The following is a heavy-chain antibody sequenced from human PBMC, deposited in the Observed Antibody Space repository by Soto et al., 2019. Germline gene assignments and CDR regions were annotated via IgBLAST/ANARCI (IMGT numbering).Heavy chain of an antibody. J-gene: IGHJ4*02. CDR2: ISQSGNT. D-gene: IGHD6-6*01. CDR1: SGSFSGYY. Sequence: ASETLSLTCSIYSGSFSGYYWSWIRQPPGKGLEWIGEISQSGNTNYSPSLKSRVSISIDTSKKQFSLNLASVSAADTAVYYCARATKVSGSSQTRPDFWGQGTLVTVYS. V-gene: IGHV4-34*01. CDR3: ARATKVSGSSQTRPDF.